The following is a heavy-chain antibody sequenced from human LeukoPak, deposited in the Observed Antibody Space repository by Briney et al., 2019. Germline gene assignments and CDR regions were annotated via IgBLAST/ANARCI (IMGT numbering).Heavy chain of an antibody. V-gene: IGHV3-23*01. CDR3: AKTAESYDSSGYWFYFDY. D-gene: IGHD3-22*01. CDR1: GLTFSGDA. J-gene: IGHJ4*02. CDR2: TSGSGGST. Sequence: GRSLRLSCAVSGLTFSGDAMSGGRQAPGKGLGWGSATSGSGGSTYYADSVKRRFTISRDNSKNTLYLQMNSLRAEDTAVYYCAKTAESYDSSGYWFYFDYWGQGTLVTVSS.